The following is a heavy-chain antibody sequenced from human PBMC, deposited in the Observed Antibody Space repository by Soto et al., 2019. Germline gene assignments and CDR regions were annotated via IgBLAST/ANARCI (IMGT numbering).Heavy chain of an antibody. J-gene: IGHJ4*02. CDR1: GGSLSSGDYY. V-gene: IGHV4-61*08. CDR3: ARGSAAGTKSPFDY. D-gene: IGHD6-13*01. CDR2: IYYSGST. Sequence: SETLSLTCTVSGGSLSSGDYYWSWIRQPPGKGLEWIGYIYYSGSTNYNPSLKSRVTISVDTSKNQFSLKLSSVTAADTAVYYCARGSAAGTKSPFDYWGQGTLVTVSS.